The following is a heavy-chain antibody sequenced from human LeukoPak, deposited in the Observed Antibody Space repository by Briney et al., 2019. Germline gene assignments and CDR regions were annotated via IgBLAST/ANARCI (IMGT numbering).Heavy chain of an antibody. CDR1: GFTFGSYW. V-gene: IGHV3-7*05. CDR2: MKHDGIEK. Sequence: GGPLRLSCAASGFTFGSYWMTWVRQAPGKGLEWVANMKHDGIEKYYVDSVKGRFTISRDNAKNSLYLQMNSLRAEDTAVYYCAREGREGYNYPALDFWGQGILVTVSS. D-gene: IGHD5-24*01. CDR3: AREGREGYNYPALDF. J-gene: IGHJ4*02.